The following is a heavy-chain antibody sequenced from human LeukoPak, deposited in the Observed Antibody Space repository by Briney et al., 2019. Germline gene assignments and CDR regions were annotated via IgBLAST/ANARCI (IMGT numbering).Heavy chain of an antibody. CDR3: ARSVSACAGRGWFDP. J-gene: IGHJ5*02. D-gene: IGHD1-26*01. CDR1: GGSIRSLGYS. V-gene: IGHV4-39*07. CDR2: MYYTGTT. Sequence: PSETLSLTCSVPGGSIRSLGYSWGWIRQPPGKGLEWIASMYYTGTTYYNPSLKSRVTMSVDTSKNQFSLNLTSVTAADTAVFYCARSVSACAGRGWFDPWGQGTLVTVSS.